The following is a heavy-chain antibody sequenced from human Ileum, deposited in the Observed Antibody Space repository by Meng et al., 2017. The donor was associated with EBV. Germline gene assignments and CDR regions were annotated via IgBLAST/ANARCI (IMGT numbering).Heavy chain of an antibody. CDR3: AHGTYYYGPDFTGGWFDP. Sequence: LKGSGPPPVKPPPTPPLPLPFSGFSLSTSGVGVGWIRQPPGKALEWLALIYWDDDKRYSPSLKSRLTITKDTSKNQVVLTMTNMDPVDTATYYCAHGTYYYGPDFTGGWFDPWGQGTLVTVSS. CDR1: GFSLSTSGVG. CDR2: IYWDDDK. V-gene: IGHV2-5*02. J-gene: IGHJ5*02. D-gene: IGHD3-10*01.